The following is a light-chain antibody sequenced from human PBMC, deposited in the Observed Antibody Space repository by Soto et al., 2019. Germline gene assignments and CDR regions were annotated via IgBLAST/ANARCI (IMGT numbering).Light chain of an antibody. V-gene: IGKV1-5*01. Sequence: DIQMTQSPSTLSASVGDRVTITFRASQSISSWLAWYQQKPGKAPKLLIYDASSLESGVPSRFSGSGSGTDFTLTISSLQPDDFATYYCQQYNSYSLTFGQGTKVEIK. CDR3: QQYNSYSLT. CDR2: DAS. J-gene: IGKJ1*01. CDR1: QSISSW.